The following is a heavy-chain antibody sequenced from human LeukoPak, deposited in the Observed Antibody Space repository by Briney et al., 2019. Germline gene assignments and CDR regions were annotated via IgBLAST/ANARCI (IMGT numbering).Heavy chain of an antibody. CDR1: GFSFNTYW. J-gene: IGHJ6*03. D-gene: IGHD4-17*01. CDR2: INKDGTEK. Sequence: PGGSLRLSCAVSGFSFNTYWMTWVRQAPGKSLQWVASINKDGTEKYYVDSVKGRFTISRDNAKNSLYLQMNSLTAEDTAVYFCARGGDYGDNYYYSYMDVWGKGTTVTISS. CDR3: ARGGDYGDNYYYSYMDV. V-gene: IGHV3-7*01.